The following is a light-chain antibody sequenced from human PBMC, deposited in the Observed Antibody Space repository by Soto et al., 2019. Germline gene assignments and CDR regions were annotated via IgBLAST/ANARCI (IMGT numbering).Light chain of an antibody. CDR2: DAS. CDR3: QQSYTSPRT. Sequence: DIQMTQSPPSLSASVGDRVTITCRASQTIGTYLNWYQNKPEKPPKLLIYDASNLQTGVPSRFSGSGSGAEFALTISSLQPEDFATYYCQQSYTSPRTFGQGTKLDIK. J-gene: IGKJ2*01. CDR1: QTIGTY. V-gene: IGKV1-39*01.